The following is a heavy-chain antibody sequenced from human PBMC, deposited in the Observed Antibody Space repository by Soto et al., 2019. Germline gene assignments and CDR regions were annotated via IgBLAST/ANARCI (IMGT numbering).Heavy chain of an antibody. V-gene: IGHV1-18*04. D-gene: IGHD2-2*01. CDR1: GYTFTSYG. J-gene: IGHJ6*02. Sequence: GASVKVSCKASGYTFTSYGIGWVRQAPGQGLEWMGWISAYNGNTNYAQKLQGRVTMTTDTSTSTAYMELRSLRSDDTAVYYCARMDLGYCSSTSCQAYYYGMDVWGQGTTVTVSS. CDR3: ARMDLGYCSSTSCQAYYYGMDV. CDR2: ISAYNGNT.